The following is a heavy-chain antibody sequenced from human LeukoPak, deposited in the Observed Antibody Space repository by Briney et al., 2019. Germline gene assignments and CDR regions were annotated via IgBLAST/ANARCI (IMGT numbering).Heavy chain of an antibody. CDR3: ARGLGVSVRVVVNPPAQAFDI. CDR2: VYPGDSDT. D-gene: IGHD2-15*01. J-gene: IGHJ3*02. CDR1: GYYFTNYW. Sequence: GESLKISCQGSGYYFTNYWIGWVRQMPGKGLEWMGIVYPGDSDTRYSPSSQGQVTISADKSISTAYLQWSSLKASDTAVYYCARGLGVSVRVVVNPPAQAFDIWGQGTKVTVSS. V-gene: IGHV5-51*01.